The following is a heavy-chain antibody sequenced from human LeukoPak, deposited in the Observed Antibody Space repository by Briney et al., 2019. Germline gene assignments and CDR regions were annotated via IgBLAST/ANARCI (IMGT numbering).Heavy chain of an antibody. CDR1: GGSISSTNW. CDR3: AVSVGSGYVS. V-gene: IGHV4-4*02. D-gene: IGHD5-12*01. Sequence: SETLSLTCGVSGGSISSTNWWTWVRQPPGEGLEWIGEVHLSGRTNYNPSLESRVTMSVDTSKNQFSLRLSSVTAVDTAVYYCAVSVGSGYVSWGQGTLVTVSS. J-gene: IGHJ1*01. CDR2: VHLSGRT.